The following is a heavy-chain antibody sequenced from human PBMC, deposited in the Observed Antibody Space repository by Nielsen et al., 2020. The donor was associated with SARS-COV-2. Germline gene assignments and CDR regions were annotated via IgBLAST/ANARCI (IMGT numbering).Heavy chain of an antibody. CDR3: ARGQPILGSSSCEDV. D-gene: IGHD6-13*01. Sequence: ASVKVSCKPSGYTFTSYFIQWVRQAPGQGLEWMGIINPSDGSTSYAQKFRGRVTMTRDTSSSTVYMELSSLRSEDTAVFYCARGQPILGSSSCEDVWGQGTTVTVSS. CDR2: INPSDGST. J-gene: IGHJ6*02. CDR1: GYTFTSYF. V-gene: IGHV1-46*01.